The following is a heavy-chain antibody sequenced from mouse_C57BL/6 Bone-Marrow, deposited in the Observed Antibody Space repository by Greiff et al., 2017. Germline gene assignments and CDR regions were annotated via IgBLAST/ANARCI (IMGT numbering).Heavy chain of an antibody. CDR1: GFNIKDYY. J-gene: IGHJ2*01. CDR2: IDTEDGET. Sequence: EVQLQESGAELVKPGASVKLSCTASGFNIKDYYIHWVKQRTEQGLAWIGRIDTEDGETKYAPKFQDKATITADTSSNTAFLPLSSLTSEDTAVYYCTRSLIYYGTNYWGQGTTLTVSS. V-gene: IGHV14-2*01. D-gene: IGHD1-1*01. CDR3: TRSLIYYGTNY.